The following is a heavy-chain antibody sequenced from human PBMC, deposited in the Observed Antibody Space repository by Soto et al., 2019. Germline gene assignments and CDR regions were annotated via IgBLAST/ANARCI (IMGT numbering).Heavy chain of an antibody. Sequence: QVQLQESGPGLVKPSQTLSLTCTVSGDPISSGNYYWSWIRQPPGKGLEWIGYIYYSGRTYYNSSLKRRVTISVDTSKNQFSLKLSSVTAADTAVYYCARGTVTTSVWFDPWGQGTLVTVSS. CDR3: ARGTVTTSVWFDP. CDR1: GDPISSGNYY. CDR2: IYYSGRT. D-gene: IGHD4-17*01. V-gene: IGHV4-30-4*01. J-gene: IGHJ5*02.